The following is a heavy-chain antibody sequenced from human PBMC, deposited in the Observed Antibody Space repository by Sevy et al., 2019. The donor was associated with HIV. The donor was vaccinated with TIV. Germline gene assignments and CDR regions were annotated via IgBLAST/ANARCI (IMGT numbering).Heavy chain of an antibody. CDR1: GFTFSTYA. CDR3: AKDRVSGTYYTGDFDY. Sequence: GGSLRLSCAASGFTFSTYAMTWVRQAPGKGLEWVSVISGSGGSTYYADSVKGRFTISRDNSKSTLYLQMNSLRAEDTAVYYCAKDRVSGTYYTGDFDYWGQGTLVTVSS. CDR2: ISGSGGST. J-gene: IGHJ4*02. D-gene: IGHD3-10*01. V-gene: IGHV3-23*01.